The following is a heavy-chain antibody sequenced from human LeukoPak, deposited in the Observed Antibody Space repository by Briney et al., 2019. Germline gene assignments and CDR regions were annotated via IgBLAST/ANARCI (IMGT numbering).Heavy chain of an antibody. V-gene: IGHV3-23*01. CDR1: GFTFSSYA. Sequence: SGGSLRLSCAASGFTFSSYAMSWVRQAPGKGLEWVSAISGSGGSTYYADSVKGRFTISRDNSKNTLYLQMNSLRAEDTAVYYCAKDLGYSYGYWDYWGQGTLVTVSS. CDR3: AKDLGYSYGYWDY. CDR2: ISGSGGST. J-gene: IGHJ4*02. D-gene: IGHD5-18*01.